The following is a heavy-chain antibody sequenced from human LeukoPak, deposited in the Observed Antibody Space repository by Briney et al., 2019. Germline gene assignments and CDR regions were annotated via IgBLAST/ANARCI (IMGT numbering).Heavy chain of an antibody. CDR1: GGTFSGYA. D-gene: IGHD2-2*01. Sequence: SVKVSCKASGGTFSGYAISWVRQAPGQGLEWMGGIIPIFGTANYAQKFQGRVTITADESTSTAYMELSSLRSEDTAVYYCARAGYCSSTSCYNWFDPWGQGTLVTVSS. CDR2: IIPIFGTA. J-gene: IGHJ5*02. V-gene: IGHV1-69*01. CDR3: ARAGYCSSTSCYNWFDP.